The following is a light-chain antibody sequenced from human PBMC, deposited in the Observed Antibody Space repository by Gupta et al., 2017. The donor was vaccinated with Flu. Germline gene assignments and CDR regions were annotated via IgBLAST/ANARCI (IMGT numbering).Light chain of an antibody. CDR3: CSYAGSSNFYV. V-gene: IGLV2-8*01. J-gene: IGLJ1*01. Sequence: QSALTQPPSASGSPGQSVTISCTGTSSDVGGYNYVSWYQQHPGKAPQLIIYEVSKRPSGVPDRFSGPKSGNTASLTVSGLQAEDEADYYCCSYAGSSNFYVFGTGTKVTVL. CDR1: SSDVGGYNY. CDR2: EVS.